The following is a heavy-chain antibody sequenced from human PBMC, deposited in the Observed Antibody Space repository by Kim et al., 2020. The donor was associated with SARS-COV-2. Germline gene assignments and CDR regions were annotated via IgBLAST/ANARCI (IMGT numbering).Heavy chain of an antibody. V-gene: IGHV3-48*02. CDR3: ASDPGYYGSGSLFDY. J-gene: IGHJ4*02. Sequence: DLGRGRITISRDNAKNSLYLQMNSLRDEDTAVYYCASDPGYYGSGSLFDYWGQGTLVTVSS. D-gene: IGHD3-10*01.